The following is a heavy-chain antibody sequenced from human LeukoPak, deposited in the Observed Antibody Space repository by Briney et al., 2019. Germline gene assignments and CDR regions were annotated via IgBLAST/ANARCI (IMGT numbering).Heavy chain of an antibody. D-gene: IGHD1-26*01. CDR1: GFTFSNYG. Sequence: GGSLRLSCAASGFTFSNYGMHWVRQAPGKGLVWVSCINSDGSSPSYADSVKGRFTISRDNAKNTLYLQMNSLRAEDTAVYYCARGAIAGANFDYWGQGALVTVSS. CDR3: ARGAIAGANFDY. J-gene: IGHJ4*02. V-gene: IGHV3-74*01. CDR2: INSDGSSP.